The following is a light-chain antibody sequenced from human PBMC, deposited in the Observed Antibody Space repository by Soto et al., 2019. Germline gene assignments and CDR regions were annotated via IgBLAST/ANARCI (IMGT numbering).Light chain of an antibody. CDR1: SSDVGGYNY. Sequence: QSVLTQPPSASGSPGQSVTISCTGTSSDVGGYNYVSWYQQYPGRAPKLMIYEVTKRPSGVPDRFSGSKSGNTASLTVSGLQAEYECDYYCRSYAASNNFYFVFGGGTKLTVL. V-gene: IGLV2-8*01. CDR3: RSYAASNNFYFV. CDR2: EVT. J-gene: IGLJ3*02.